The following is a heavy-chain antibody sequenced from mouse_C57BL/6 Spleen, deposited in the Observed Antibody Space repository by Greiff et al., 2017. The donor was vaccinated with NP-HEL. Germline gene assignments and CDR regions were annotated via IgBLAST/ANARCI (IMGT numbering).Heavy chain of an antibody. J-gene: IGHJ3*01. CDR1: GYTFTSYW. Sequence: QPGAELVKPGASVKLSCKASGYTFTSYWMQWVKQRPGQGLEWIGEIDPSDSYTNYNQKFKGKATLTVDTSSSTAYMQLSSLTSEDSAVYYCARSRYGSSPFAYWGQGTLVTVSA. CDR2: IDPSDSYT. D-gene: IGHD1-1*01. CDR3: ARSRYGSSPFAY. V-gene: IGHV1-50*01.